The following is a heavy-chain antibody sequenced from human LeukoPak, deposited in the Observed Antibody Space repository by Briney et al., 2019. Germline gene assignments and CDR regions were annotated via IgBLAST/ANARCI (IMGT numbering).Heavy chain of an antibody. CDR1: GGSLSTNY. Sequence: SETLSLTCSVSGGSLSTNYWSWIRQPAGKGLDWIGRIYISGSTNYNASLKRRVIMSVDTAKNQFSMKLRSVTGADMAVYYCARDDGLSDWFDPWGQGILVTVSS. J-gene: IGHJ5*02. D-gene: IGHD6-25*01. CDR2: IYISGST. CDR3: ARDDGLSDWFDP. V-gene: IGHV4-4*07.